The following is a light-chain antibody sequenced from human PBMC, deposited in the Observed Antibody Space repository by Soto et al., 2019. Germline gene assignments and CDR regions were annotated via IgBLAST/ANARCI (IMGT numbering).Light chain of an antibody. CDR2: DAT. CDR1: QSVSRH. J-gene: IGKJ5*01. CDR3: QQYNNWPPIT. Sequence: EIVMTQSPATLSVSPGDRATVSCRASQSVSRHLAWYQQRPGQAPRLLIYDATTRATGVPVRFIASGSGTEFTLTFTSLQSDDFAVYYCQQYNNWPPITFGQGTRLDIK. V-gene: IGKV3D-15*01.